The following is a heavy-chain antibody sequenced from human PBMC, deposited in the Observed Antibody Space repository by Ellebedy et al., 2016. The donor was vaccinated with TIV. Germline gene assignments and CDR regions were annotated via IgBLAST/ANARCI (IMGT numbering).Heavy chain of an antibody. CDR3: ARDRSQGASTVGY. J-gene: IGHJ4*02. CDR1: GFTFGVVPY. V-gene: IGHV1-2*02. D-gene: IGHD3-10*01. Sequence: ASVKVSCXTSGFTFGVVPYIHWVRQAPGQRPEWMGWINPNSGGADYAQKFQGRVTMTRDTSISTAYMELSRLRSDDTAVYYCARDRSQGASTVGYWGQGTLVTVSS. CDR2: INPNSGGA.